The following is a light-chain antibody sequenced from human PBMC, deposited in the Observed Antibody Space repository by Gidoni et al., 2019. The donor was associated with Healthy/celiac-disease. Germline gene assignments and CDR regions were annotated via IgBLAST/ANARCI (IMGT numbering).Light chain of an antibody. Sequence: QSALTQPASVSGSPGQSITISCTGTSSDVGGYNYVSWYQQHPGKAPKLMIYEVSNRPSGVSNRFSGSKSGNTASLTISGLQAEDEADYYCSSYTSSREFGGGTKLTVL. CDR1: SSDVGGYNY. J-gene: IGLJ2*01. CDR3: SSYTSSRE. V-gene: IGLV2-14*01. CDR2: EVS.